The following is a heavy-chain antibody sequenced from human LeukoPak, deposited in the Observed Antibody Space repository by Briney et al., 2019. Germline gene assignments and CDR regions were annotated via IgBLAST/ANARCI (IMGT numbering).Heavy chain of an antibody. V-gene: IGHV1-46*01. CDR1: GYTFTSYY. Sequence: ASVKVSCKASGYTFTSYYMHWVRQAPGQGLEWMGIINPSGGSTSYAQKFQGRVTMTRDMSTSTDYMELSSLRSEDTAVYYCAGLGALLRYFDWLSHPFDYWGQGTLVTVSS. J-gene: IGHJ4*02. D-gene: IGHD3-9*01. CDR3: AGLGALLRYFDWLSHPFDY. CDR2: INPSGGST.